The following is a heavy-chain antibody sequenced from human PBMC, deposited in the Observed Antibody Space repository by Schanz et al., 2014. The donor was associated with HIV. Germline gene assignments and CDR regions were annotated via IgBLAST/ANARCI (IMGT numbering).Heavy chain of an antibody. J-gene: IGHJ6*02. CDR3: ANTEFPYSSSSDYYYGMDV. Sequence: QLLESGGGVVQPGRSLRLSCAASGFTFSSYGMHWVRQAPGKGLEWVAVIWYDGTNKYYADSVKGRFTISRDNSRKTLYLQMNSLRVEDTAVYYCANTEFPYSSSSDYYYGMDVWGQGTTVTVSS. CDR1: GFTFSSYG. D-gene: IGHD6-6*01. V-gene: IGHV3-33*08. CDR2: IWYDGTNK.